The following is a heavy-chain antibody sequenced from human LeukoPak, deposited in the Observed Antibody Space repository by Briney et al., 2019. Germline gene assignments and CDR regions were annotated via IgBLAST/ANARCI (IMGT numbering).Heavy chain of an antibody. CDR1: GFTFTNAW. Sequence: KPGGSLRLSCAASGFTFTNAWMNWVRQAPGKGLEWVGRIKSKADGETIDYAAPVRGRFTFSRDYSKNMLYLQMNSPKSDDTAVYSCSTLTSRGLSDSWGQGTLVTVSS. CDR3: STLTSRGLSDS. D-gene: IGHD1-20*01. V-gene: IGHV3-15*07. CDR2: IKSKADGETI. J-gene: IGHJ4*02.